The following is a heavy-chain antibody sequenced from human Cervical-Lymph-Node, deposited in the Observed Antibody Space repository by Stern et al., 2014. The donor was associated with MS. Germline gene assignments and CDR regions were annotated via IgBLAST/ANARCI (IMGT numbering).Heavy chain of an antibody. CDR1: GYTLTIYY. Sequence: QVQLVESGTEVKKPGASVKGSCKASGYTLTIYYIHWVRQAPGQGLEWMGVNNPRGGRTTYAQKFQGRVTMTRDTSTSTAYMELSSLRSDDTAVYYCASGGEVDGGDVWGQGTTVTVFS. D-gene: IGHD2-15*01. CDR3: ASGGEVDGGDV. CDR2: NNPRGGRT. J-gene: IGHJ6*02. V-gene: IGHV1-46*01.